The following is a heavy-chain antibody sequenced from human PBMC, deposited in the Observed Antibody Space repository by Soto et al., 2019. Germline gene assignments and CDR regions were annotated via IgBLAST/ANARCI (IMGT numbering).Heavy chain of an antibody. D-gene: IGHD4-4*01. CDR2: ISSSGSTI. Sequence: GGSLRLSCAASGFTFSDYYMSWIRQAPGKGLEWVSYISSSGSTIYYADSVKGRFTISRDNAKNSLYLQMNSLRAEDTAVYYCARDSSPMTTKSGWFDPWGQGTLVTVSS. J-gene: IGHJ5*02. CDR1: GFTFSDYY. V-gene: IGHV3-11*01. CDR3: ARDSSPMTTKSGWFDP.